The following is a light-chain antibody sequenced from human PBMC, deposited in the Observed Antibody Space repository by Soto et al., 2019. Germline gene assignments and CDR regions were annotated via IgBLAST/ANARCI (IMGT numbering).Light chain of an antibody. CDR1: QSISSW. CDR3: QQYNRSPWT. J-gene: IGKJ1*01. V-gene: IGKV1-5*01. Sequence: DIQMTQSPSTLSASVGDRVTITCRASQSISSWLAWYQQKLGKAPKLLIYDASSLESGVPSRFSGSGSGTEFTLTISSLQPDDFATDYCQQYNRSPWTFGQGTQVEIK. CDR2: DAS.